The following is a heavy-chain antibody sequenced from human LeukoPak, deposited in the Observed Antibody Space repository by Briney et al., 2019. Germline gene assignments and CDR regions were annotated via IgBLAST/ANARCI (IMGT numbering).Heavy chain of an antibody. Sequence: PGGSLRLSCAASGFTFSSYWMSWVRQAPGKGLEWVANIKQDGSEKYYVDSVKGRFTISRDNAKNSLYLQMNSLRAEDTAVYYCATSIVGATTGAFDIWGQGTMVTVSS. J-gene: IGHJ3*02. D-gene: IGHD1-26*01. CDR1: GFTFSSYW. CDR3: ATSIVGATTGAFDI. CDR2: IKQDGSEK. V-gene: IGHV3-7*01.